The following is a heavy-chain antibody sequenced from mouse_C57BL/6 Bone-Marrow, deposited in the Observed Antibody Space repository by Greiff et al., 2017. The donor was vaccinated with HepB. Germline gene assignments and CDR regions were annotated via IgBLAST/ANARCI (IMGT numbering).Heavy chain of an antibody. V-gene: IGHV1-15*01. D-gene: IGHD1-1*01. J-gene: IGHJ2*01. CDR3: TREITAVVLDY. Sequence: QVQLKQSGAELVRPGASVTLSCKASGYTFTDYEMHWVKQTPVHGLEWIVAIDPETGGTAYKQKFKGKAILTADKSSSTAYMELRSLTSEDSAVYYCTREITAVVLDYWGQGTTLTVSS. CDR2: IDPETGGT. CDR1: GYTFTDYE.